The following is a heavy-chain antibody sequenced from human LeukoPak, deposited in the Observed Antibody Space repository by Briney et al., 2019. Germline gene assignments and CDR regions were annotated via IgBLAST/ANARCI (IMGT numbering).Heavy chain of an antibody. V-gene: IGHV3-30*18. CDR2: ISYDGSNK. D-gene: IGHD3-22*01. J-gene: IGHJ4*02. CDR1: GFTFSSYG. Sequence: GRSLRLSCAASGFTFSSYGMHWVRQAPGKGLEWVAVISYDGSNKYYADSVKGRFTISRDNSKNTLYLQMNSLRAEDTAVYYCAKDGLYYYDSSGYFLDYWGQGTLVTVSS. CDR3: AKDGLYYYDSSGYFLDY.